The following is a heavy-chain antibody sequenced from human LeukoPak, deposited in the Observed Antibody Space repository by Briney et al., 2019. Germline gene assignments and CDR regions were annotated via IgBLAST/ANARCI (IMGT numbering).Heavy chain of an antibody. V-gene: IGHV3-9*01. D-gene: IGHD2-2*01. CDR2: ISWNSGSI. CDR1: GFTVRSSY. Sequence: GGSLRLSCAASGFTVRSSYMSWVRQAPGKGLEWVSGISWNSGSIGYADSVKGRFTISRDNAKNSLYLQMNSLRAEDTALYYCAKAPRGTAAPDYWGQGTLVTVSS. J-gene: IGHJ4*02. CDR3: AKAPRGTAAPDY.